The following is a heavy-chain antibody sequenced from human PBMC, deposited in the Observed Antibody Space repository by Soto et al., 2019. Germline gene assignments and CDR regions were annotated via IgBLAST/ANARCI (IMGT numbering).Heavy chain of an antibody. V-gene: IGHV3-64D*06. CDR2: ISSNGGST. D-gene: IGHD6-6*01. J-gene: IGHJ4*02. Sequence: HPGGSLRLSCSASGFTFSSYAMHWVRQAPGKGLEYVSAISSNGGSTYYADSVKGRFTISRDNSKNTLYLQMSSLRAEDTAVYYCVKDRIAARFTVLDYWGQGTLVTVST. CDR1: GFTFSSYA. CDR3: VKDRIAARFTVLDY.